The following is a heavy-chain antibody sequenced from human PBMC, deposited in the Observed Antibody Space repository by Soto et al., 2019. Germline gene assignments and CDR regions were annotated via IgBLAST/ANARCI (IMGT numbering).Heavy chain of an antibody. D-gene: IGHD1-26*01. CDR3: ATHRERGYYYSGMDV. CDR2: IYPGDSDT. Sequence: EPQKNSYRASGYNFISYCIGWVRKMPGKGLEWMGIIYPGDSDTRYSPSFQGQVTISADKSISTAYLQWSSLKASDTAMYYCATHRERGYYYSGMDVWGQGTTV. CDR1: GYNFISYC. V-gene: IGHV5-51*01. J-gene: IGHJ6*02.